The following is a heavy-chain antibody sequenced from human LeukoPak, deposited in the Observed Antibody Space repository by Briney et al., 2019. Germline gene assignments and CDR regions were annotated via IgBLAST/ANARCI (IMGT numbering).Heavy chain of an antibody. CDR1: GYSISSGYY. CDR2: IYHSVST. J-gene: IGHJ4*02. V-gene: IGHV4-38-2*01. Sequence: PSETLSLTCAVSGYSISSGYYWGWIRQPPGKGLEWIGSIYHSVSTYYNPSLKSQVTISVDTSKNQFSLKLSSVTAADTAVYYCARRALNFSYFDYWGQGTLVTVSS. CDR3: ARRALNFSYFDY.